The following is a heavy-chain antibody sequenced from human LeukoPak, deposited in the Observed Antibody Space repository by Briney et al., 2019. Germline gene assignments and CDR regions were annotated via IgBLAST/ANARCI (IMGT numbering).Heavy chain of an antibody. J-gene: IGHJ6*02. Sequence: GGSLRLSCAASGFTVSSNYMSWVRQAPGKGLEWVSVIYSGGSTYYADSVKGRFTISRDNSKNTLYLQMNSLRAEDTAVYYCARDRESIYGMDVWGQGTTVTVSS. CDR2: IYSGGST. CDR3: ARDRESIYGMDV. CDR1: GFTVSSNY. V-gene: IGHV3-66*01.